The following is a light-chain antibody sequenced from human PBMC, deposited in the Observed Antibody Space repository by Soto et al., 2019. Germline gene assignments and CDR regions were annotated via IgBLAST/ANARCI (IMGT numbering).Light chain of an antibody. CDR2: STS. CDR1: QSVTSSF. Sequence: EIVLTQSPGTLSLSPGERATLSCRASQSVTSSFLAWYQQKPGQPPRLLIYSTSSRATGIPDRFSGSGSGTDFTLTISSLEPEDSAVYYCQQYGSSPRTFGQGTKVEIK. J-gene: IGKJ1*01. CDR3: QQYGSSPRT. V-gene: IGKV3-20*01.